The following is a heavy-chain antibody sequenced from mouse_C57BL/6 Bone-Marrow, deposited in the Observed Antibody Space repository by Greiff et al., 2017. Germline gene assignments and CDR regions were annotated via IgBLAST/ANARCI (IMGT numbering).Heavy chain of an antibody. Sequence: VQLQQSGAELVKPGASVKISCKASGYAFSSYWLNWVKQRPGKGLEWIGQICPGDGDANSNGKVKGKATLTAAKSTSTAFLQLSSLMSEDSAVYFCAGGGSFAYWGQGTLVTVSA. V-gene: IGHV1-80*01. CDR1: GYAFSSYW. J-gene: IGHJ3*01. CDR2: ICPGDGDA. CDR3: AGGGSFAY.